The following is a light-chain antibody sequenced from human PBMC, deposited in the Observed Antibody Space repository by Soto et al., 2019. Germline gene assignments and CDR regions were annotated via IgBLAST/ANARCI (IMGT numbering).Light chain of an antibody. Sequence: DIQMTQSPSTLSASVGERVTITCRASQSINFYLAWYQQKTAKAPQVLMWNAYTMESGVPSRFSGGGSGTEFATIIISRQPDDYAAYYCQQYNSNSPWTFGQGTKVEIK. CDR1: QSINFY. CDR3: QQYNSNSPWT. V-gene: IGKV1-5*01. CDR2: NAY. J-gene: IGKJ1*01.